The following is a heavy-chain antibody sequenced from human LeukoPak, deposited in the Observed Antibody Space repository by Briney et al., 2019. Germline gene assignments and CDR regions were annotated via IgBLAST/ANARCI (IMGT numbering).Heavy chain of an antibody. V-gene: IGHV1-2*02. J-gene: IGHJ4*02. CDR3: GRRRIDCSDTGCYVDY. CDR1: GYTFTGYY. D-gene: IGHD2-15*01. CDR2: MNPNRGDT. Sequence: ASVKVSCKASGYTFTGYYIHRMRQAPGQGLEWMGWMNPNRGDTSYAQKFQGRVTMTRDTPINTAYMELSGLTSDDTAVYYCGRRRIDCSDTGCYVDYWGQGTLVTVSS.